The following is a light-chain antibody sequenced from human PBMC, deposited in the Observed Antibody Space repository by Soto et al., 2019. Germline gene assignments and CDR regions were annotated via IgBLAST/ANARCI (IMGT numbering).Light chain of an antibody. J-gene: IGKJ1*01. V-gene: IGKV2-30*01. CDR3: MPGSHWPRT. Sequence: EVVMTQSPLSLPVTLGQPASISCRSSQSLVNSDGNTYLNWFHQRPGQSPRRLIYKVSNRDSGVPDRFSGSGAGTDLTLRISRVEAEDFGVYYCMPGSHWPRTFGQGTRVEIK. CDR2: KVS. CDR1: QSLVNSDGNTY.